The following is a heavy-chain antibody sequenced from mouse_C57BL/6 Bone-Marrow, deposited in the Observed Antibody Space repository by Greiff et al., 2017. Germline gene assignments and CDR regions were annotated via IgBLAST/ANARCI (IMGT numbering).Heavy chain of an antibody. Sequence: EVQRVESGGGLVKPGGSLKLSCAASGFTFSDYGMHWVRQAPEKGLKWVAYISSGSSTIYYTDTVKGRFTISRANAKNTLFLQMTSLRSEDTAMYYCARGDYAYEGAWFAYWGQGTLGTVSA. V-gene: IGHV5-17*01. CDR3: ARGDYAYEGAWFAY. D-gene: IGHD2-2*01. CDR1: GFTFSDYG. CDR2: ISSGSSTI. J-gene: IGHJ3*01.